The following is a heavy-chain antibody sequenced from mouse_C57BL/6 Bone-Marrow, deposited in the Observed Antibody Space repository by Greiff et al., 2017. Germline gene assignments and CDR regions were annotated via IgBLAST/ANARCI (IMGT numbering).Heavy chain of an antibody. D-gene: IGHD4-1*01. V-gene: IGHV1-55*01. J-gene: IGHJ2*01. CDR3: ARSGPLGRSFDY. CDR2: IYPTSGRT. Sequence: QVQLQQPGAELVKPGASVKMSRKASGYTFTSYWITWVKQRPGQGLGWIGDIYPTSGRTNYNEKFKSKAILTVDTSSNTAYMQLSSLTSEDSAVFYCARSGPLGRSFDYWGQGTTLTVSS. CDR1: GYTFTSYW.